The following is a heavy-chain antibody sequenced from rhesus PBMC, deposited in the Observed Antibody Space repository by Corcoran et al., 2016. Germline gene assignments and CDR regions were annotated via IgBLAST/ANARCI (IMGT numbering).Heavy chain of an antibody. D-gene: IGHD3-9*01. CDR2: IYWNDSK. CDR1: GFSISTTGTG. V-gene: IGHV2-95*01. CDR3: ARAGDEDDYGYYFPGFFDY. J-gene: IGHJ4*01. Sequence: QVTLKESGPALVKPTQTLTLTCTFSGFSISTTGTGLGWIRQPPGKAMEWLARIYWNDSKYYITSRKSRHTISKDTSKNQVVLTMTKMDPVETATYYCARAGDEDDYGYYFPGFFDYWGQGVLVTVSS.